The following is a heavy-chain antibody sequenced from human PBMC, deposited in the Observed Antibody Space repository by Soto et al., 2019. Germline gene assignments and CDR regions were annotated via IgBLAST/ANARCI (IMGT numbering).Heavy chain of an antibody. Sequence: GGSLRLSCAASGFTFSSYAMSWVRQAPGKGLEWVSAISGSGGSTYYADSVKGRFTISRDNSKNTLYLQMNSLRAEDTAVYYRAIEYFSRAHHRIFAYRGQGTLVTGSA. CDR3: AIEYFSRAHHRIFAY. CDR1: GFTFSSYA. V-gene: IGHV3-23*01. J-gene: IGHJ4*02. D-gene: IGHD2-8*01. CDR2: ISGSGGST.